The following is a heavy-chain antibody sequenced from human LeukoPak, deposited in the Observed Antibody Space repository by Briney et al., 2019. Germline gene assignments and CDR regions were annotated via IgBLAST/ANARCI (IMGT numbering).Heavy chain of an antibody. CDR1: GFTFDDYA. D-gene: IGHD3-22*01. CDR3: AKDYDSSGYYYFDY. Sequence: GGSLRLSCAASGFTFDDYAMHWVRQAPEKGLEWVSLISGDGGSTYYADSVKGRFTISRDNSKNSLYLQMNSLRTEDTALYYCAKDYDSSGYYYFDYWGQGTLVTVSS. V-gene: IGHV3-43*02. CDR2: ISGDGGST. J-gene: IGHJ4*02.